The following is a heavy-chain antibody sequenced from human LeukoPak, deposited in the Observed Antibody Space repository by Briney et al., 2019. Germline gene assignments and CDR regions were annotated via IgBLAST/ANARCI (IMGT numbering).Heavy chain of an antibody. CDR2: IIGSGGST. Sequence: GGSLRLSCAASGFTFSNYAMSWVRQAPGKGLEWLSAIIGSGGSTYYADSVKGRFTVSRDNSKCTLYLQMNSLSAEDTALYYCAKWGDYDVLAGYYVPDYWGQGTLVTVSS. J-gene: IGHJ4*02. V-gene: IGHV3-23*01. CDR1: GFTFSNYA. D-gene: IGHD3-9*01. CDR3: AKWGDYDVLAGYYVPDY.